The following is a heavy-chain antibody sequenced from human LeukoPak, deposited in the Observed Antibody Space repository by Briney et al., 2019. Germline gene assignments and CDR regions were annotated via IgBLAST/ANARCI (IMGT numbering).Heavy chain of an antibody. D-gene: IGHD3-10*01. J-gene: IGHJ4*02. CDR2: ISSSSSII. CDR3: ARDPGGYFDY. CDR1: GFTFSSYS. V-gene: IGHV3-48*01. Sequence: PGGSLRLSCAASGFTFSSYSMNWVRQAPGKGLEWVSYISSSSSIIYYADSVKSRFTISRDNVKNSLYLQMNSLRAEDTAVYYCARDPGGYFDYWGQGTLVTVSS.